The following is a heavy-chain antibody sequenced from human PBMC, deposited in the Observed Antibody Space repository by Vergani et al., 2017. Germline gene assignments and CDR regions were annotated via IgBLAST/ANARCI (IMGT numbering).Heavy chain of an antibody. CDR1: GFTLSNYD. J-gene: IGHJ4*02. V-gene: IGHV3-30*02. D-gene: IGHD3-16*01. Sequence: QVQLVESGGGVVQRGGSLRLSCATSGFTLSNYDMQWTRQGRRKGLEFVAFIQFDGSNQYYADSVKGRITLSRDFSKNTLYLQMNSLRTDDTATYYCAKHFRGWGIDYWGQGTQVIVSS. CDR2: IQFDGSNQ. CDR3: AKHFRGWGIDY.